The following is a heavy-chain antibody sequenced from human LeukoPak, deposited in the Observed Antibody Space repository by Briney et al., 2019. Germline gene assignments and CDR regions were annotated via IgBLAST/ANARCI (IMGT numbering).Heavy chain of an antibody. CDR1: GFTFRDYY. CDR2: ISSSAGTI. D-gene: IGHD4-17*01. CDR3: ATSVTRRRLDWFIDL. V-gene: IGHV3-11*04. J-gene: IGHJ2*01. Sequence: PGGSLRLSCAASGFTFRDYYMSWIRQAPGKGLEWISYISSSAGTIHYVDSVKGRFTIPRDNAKNSLYLQMDSLRVEDTAVYYCATSVTRRRLDWFIDLWGRGTLVSVSS.